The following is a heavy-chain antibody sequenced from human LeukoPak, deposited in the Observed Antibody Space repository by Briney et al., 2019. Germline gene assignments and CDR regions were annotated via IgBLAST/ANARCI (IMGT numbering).Heavy chain of an antibody. J-gene: IGHJ4*02. Sequence: GSLRLSCAASRFTFDDYGMSWVRQAPGKGLEWVSGINWNGGSTGYADSVKGRFTISRDNAKNSLYLQMNSLRAEDTALYYCARNTRSTEYYYSSGSYYSYYFDYWGQGTLVTVSS. V-gene: IGHV3-20*04. D-gene: IGHD3-10*01. CDR1: RFTFDDYG. CDR3: ARNTRSTEYYYSSGSYYSYYFDY. CDR2: INWNGGST.